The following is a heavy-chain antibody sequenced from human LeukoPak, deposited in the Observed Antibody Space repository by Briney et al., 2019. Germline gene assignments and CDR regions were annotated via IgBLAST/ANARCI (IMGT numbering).Heavy chain of an antibody. D-gene: IGHD3-22*01. CDR3: ARANYYDSSGYSRGAFDI. V-gene: IGHV4-38-2*02. J-gene: IGHJ3*02. Sequence: SETLSLTCTVSGYSISGGYYWGWIRQPPGKGLEWIGSIYHSGSTYYNPSLKSRVTISVDTSKNQFSLKLSSVTAADTAVYFCARANYYDSSGYSRGAFDIWGQGTMVTVSS. CDR2: IYHSGST. CDR1: GYSISGGYY.